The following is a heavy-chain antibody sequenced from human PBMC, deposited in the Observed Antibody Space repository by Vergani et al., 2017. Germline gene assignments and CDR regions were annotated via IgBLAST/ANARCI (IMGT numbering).Heavy chain of an antibody. CDR3: ARDLAESIAVAGTWFDP. J-gene: IGHJ5*02. CDR1: GYTFTGYY. Sequence: QVQLVQSGAEVKKPGASVKVSCKASGYTFTGYYMHWVRQAPGQGLEWMGWINPNSGGTNYAQKFQGRVTMTRDTSISTAYMELSRLRSDDTAVYYCARDLAESIAVAGTWFDPWGQGTLVTVSS. V-gene: IGHV1-2*02. CDR2: INPNSGGT. D-gene: IGHD6-19*01.